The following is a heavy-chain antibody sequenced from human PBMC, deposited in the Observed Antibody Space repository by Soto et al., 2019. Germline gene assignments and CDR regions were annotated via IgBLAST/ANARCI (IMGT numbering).Heavy chain of an antibody. V-gene: IGHV4-34*01. J-gene: IGHJ6*02. CDR3: ARCGITFGGVIVNYYYYYGMDV. D-gene: IGHD3-16*02. CDR2: INHSGST. Sequence: SETLSLTCAVYGGSFSGYYWSWIRQPPGKGLEWIGEINHSGSTNYNPPLKSRVTISVDTSKNQFSLKLSSVTAADTAVYYCARCGITFGGVIVNYYYYYGMDVWGQGTTVTVSS. CDR1: GGSFSGYY.